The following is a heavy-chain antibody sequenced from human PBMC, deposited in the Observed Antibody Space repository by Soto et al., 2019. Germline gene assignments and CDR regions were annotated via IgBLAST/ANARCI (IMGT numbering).Heavy chain of an antibody. CDR2: ISAYNGNT. CDR3: ARDFGSYLSAPGAVFVS. D-gene: IGHD1-26*01. CDR1: GYIFTSYG. Sequence: ASVKVSCKASGYIFTSYGISWVRQAPGQGLEWMGWISAYNGNTKYAQNLQGRVTLTTDTSTYTAYMELRSLQSDDTAVYYCARDFGSYLSAPGAVFVSLGHGALVPVSS. J-gene: IGHJ5*01. V-gene: IGHV1-18*01.